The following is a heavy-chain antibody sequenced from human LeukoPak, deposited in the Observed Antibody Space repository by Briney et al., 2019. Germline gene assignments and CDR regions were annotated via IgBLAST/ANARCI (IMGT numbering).Heavy chain of an antibody. V-gene: IGHV4-39*07. D-gene: IGHD2-15*01. Sequence: SETLSLTCTVSGGSISTSNYYWGWIRQPPGKGLEWIGNIFYSGSTYYSPSLKSRVTISLDTSRNQFSLKLSSVTAADTAVYYCARGPGRTLYYYYYYMDVWGKGTTVTVSS. CDR1: GGSISTSNYY. CDR2: IFYSGST. J-gene: IGHJ6*03. CDR3: ARGPGRTLYYYYYYMDV.